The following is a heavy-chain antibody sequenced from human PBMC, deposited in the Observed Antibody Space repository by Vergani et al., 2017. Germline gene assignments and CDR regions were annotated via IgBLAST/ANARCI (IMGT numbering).Heavy chain of an antibody. V-gene: IGHV5-10-1*03. CDR3: ARLWTQVDAIAVAGLFAIDY. CDR1: GYSFTSYW. D-gene: IGHD6-19*01. J-gene: IGHJ4*02. Sequence: EVQLVQSGAEVKKPGESLRISCKGSGYSFTSYWISWVRQMPGKGLEWVGRIDSSDSYTNYSPSFQGHVTISADKSISTAYLQWSSLKASDTAMYYCARLWTQVDAIAVAGLFAIDYWGQGTLVTVSS. CDR2: IDSSDSYT.